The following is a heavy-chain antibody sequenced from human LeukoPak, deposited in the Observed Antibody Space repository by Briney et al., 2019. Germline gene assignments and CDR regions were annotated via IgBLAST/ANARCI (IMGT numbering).Heavy chain of an antibody. D-gene: IGHD6-19*01. CDR1: GFTFSNVW. J-gene: IGHJ4*02. Sequence: GGSLRLSCAASGFTFSNVWMNWVRQAPGKGLEWVSGTNWNGGSTGYADSVKGRFTISRDNAKKSLYLQMNSLRAEDTALYHCARVSSGGSFYYFDYWGQGTLVTVSS. V-gene: IGHV3-20*01. CDR2: TNWNGGST. CDR3: ARVSSGGSFYYFDY.